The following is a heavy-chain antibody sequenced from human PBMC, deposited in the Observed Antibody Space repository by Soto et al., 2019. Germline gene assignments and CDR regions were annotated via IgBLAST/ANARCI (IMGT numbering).Heavy chain of an antibody. J-gene: IGHJ2*01. CDR2: ISGSGGST. V-gene: IGHV3-23*01. D-gene: IGHD3-9*01. Sequence: KVLEWVSGISGSGGSTYYAYSVKGRFTISRDDSKNTMYLQMNSLRVEDTAVYFFQAEDGIRDSVPVSAFLLNRSSDL. CDR3: QAEDGIRDSVPVSAFLLNRSSDL.